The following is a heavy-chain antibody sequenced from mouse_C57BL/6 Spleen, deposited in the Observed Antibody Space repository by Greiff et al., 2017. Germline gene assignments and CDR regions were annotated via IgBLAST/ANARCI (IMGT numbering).Heavy chain of an antibody. V-gene: IGHV14-4*01. J-gene: IGHJ2*01. Sequence: DVQLQESGAELVRPGASVKLSCTASGFNIKDDYMHWVKQRPEQGLEWIGWIDPENGDTEYASKFQGKATITADTSSNTAYLQLSSLTSEDTAVYYCTTSSYDGYIDYGGQGTTLTVSS. CDR3: TTSSYDGYIDY. CDR1: GFNIKDDY. CDR2: IDPENGDT. D-gene: IGHD2-3*01.